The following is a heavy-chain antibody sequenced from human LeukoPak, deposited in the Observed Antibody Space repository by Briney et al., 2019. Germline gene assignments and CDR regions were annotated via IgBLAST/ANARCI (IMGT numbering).Heavy chain of an antibody. D-gene: IGHD3-10*01. Sequence: SETLSLTCAVYGGSFSGYYWSWIRQPPGKGLEWIGEINHSGSTNYNPSLKSRVTISVDTSKNQFSLKLRSVTAADTAVYYCANGSGSYSNQGEGYYFDYWGQGTLVTVSS. CDR3: ANGSGSYSNQGEGYYFDY. CDR2: INHSGST. V-gene: IGHV4-34*01. J-gene: IGHJ4*02. CDR1: GGSFSGYY.